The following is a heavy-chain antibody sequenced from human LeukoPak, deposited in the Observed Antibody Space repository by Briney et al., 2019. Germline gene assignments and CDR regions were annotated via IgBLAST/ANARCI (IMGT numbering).Heavy chain of an antibody. D-gene: IGHD1-20*01. J-gene: IGHJ5*02. CDR2: IYTGGTT. V-gene: IGHV3-53*01. Sequence: PGGSLRLSCAASGFTVSSTYMSWLRQAPGKGLEWVSLIYTGGTTYYADSVKGRFTISRDNSENTLYLQMNSLRAEDTAVYYCARGITGSNNWFDPWGQGTPVTVSS. CDR3: ARGITGSNNWFDP. CDR1: GFTVSSTY.